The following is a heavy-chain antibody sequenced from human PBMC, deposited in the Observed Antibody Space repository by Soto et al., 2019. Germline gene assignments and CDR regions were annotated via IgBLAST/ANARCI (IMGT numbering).Heavy chain of an antibody. D-gene: IGHD2-2*01. J-gene: IGHJ4*02. CDR1: GDSIRNVY. V-gene: IGHV4-59*13. Sequence: QVQLQESGPGLVKPSETLSLTCTVSGDSIRNVYWSWIRQPPGTGLEWIGFIYHSGNAKYNPSLKSRVAMSVDSSKNQISLSLNSVTAADSAVYFCARAHAPALPFDSWGQGTLVTVSS. CDR3: ARAHAPALPFDS. CDR2: IYHSGNA.